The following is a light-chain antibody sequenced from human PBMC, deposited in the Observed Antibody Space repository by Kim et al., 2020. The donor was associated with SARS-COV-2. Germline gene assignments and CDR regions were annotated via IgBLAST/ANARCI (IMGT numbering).Light chain of an antibody. Sequence: SYELTQPPSVSVSPGQTARITCSGDALPKKYAYWYQQKSGQAPVLVIYEDTERPSGIPERFSGSSSGTMATLTISGAQVEDEADYYCYSTDSSGNHRVFG. J-gene: IGLJ2*01. V-gene: IGLV3-10*01. CDR2: EDT. CDR3: YSTDSSGNHRV. CDR1: ALPKKY.